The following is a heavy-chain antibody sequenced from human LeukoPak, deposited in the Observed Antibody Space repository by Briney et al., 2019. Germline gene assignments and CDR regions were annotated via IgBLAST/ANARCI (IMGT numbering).Heavy chain of an antibody. V-gene: IGHV3-74*01. Sequence: QSGGSLRLSCAASGFTFSDYWMHWVRQAPGKGLVWVSYINSFGSNTNYADSVRGRFTISRDNARNTLYLQMNSLRAEDTGVYYCVRVTSRAYFDCWGQGILVTVSS. CDR3: VRVTSRAYFDC. J-gene: IGHJ4*02. CDR1: GFTFSDYW. CDR2: INSFGSNT.